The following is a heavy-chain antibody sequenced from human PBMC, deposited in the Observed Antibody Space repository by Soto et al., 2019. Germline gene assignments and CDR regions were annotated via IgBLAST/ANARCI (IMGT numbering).Heavy chain of an antibody. CDR2: TYYRSKWYN. Sequence: PSQTLSLTCAISGDSVSSNSAAWNWIRQSPSRGLEWLGRTYYRSKWYNDYAVSVKSRITINPDTSKNQFSLQLNSVTPEDTAVYYCAREQGERYYDFWSGYHYFDYWGQGTLVTVSS. J-gene: IGHJ4*02. CDR1: GDSVSSNSAA. CDR3: AREQGERYYDFWSGYHYFDY. D-gene: IGHD3-3*01. V-gene: IGHV6-1*01.